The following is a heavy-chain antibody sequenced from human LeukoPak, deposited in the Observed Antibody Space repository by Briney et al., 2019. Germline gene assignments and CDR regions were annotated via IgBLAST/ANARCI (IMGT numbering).Heavy chain of an antibody. Sequence: SDTLSLTCTVSGGSISSYYWSWIRQPPGKGLEWSGNIYYSESTNYNPSLKTRVTISVDTSKNQFSLKLSSVTAADTAVYYCARDRPGYSSGFDYWGQGTLVTVSS. V-gene: IGHV4-59*01. CDR1: GGSISSYY. CDR2: IYYSEST. J-gene: IGHJ4*02. D-gene: IGHD6-25*01. CDR3: ARDRPGYSSGFDY.